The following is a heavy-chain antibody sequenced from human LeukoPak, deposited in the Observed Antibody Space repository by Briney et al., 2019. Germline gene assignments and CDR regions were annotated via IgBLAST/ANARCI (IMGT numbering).Heavy chain of an antibody. V-gene: IGHV4-34*01. CDR1: GGSFSGYY. CDR2: INHSGST. J-gene: IGHJ5*02. CDR3: ARDKGRTKYYYDSSGYYRT. D-gene: IGHD3-22*01. Sequence: PSETLSLTCAVYGGSFSGYYWSWIRQPPGKGLEWIGEINHSGSTNYNPSLKSRVTISVDTSKNQFSLKLSSVTAADTAVYYCARDKGRTKYYYDSSGYYRTWGQGTLVTVSS.